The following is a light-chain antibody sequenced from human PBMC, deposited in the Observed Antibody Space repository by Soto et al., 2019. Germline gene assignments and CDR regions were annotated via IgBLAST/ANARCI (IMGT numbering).Light chain of an antibody. V-gene: IGLV7-46*01. J-gene: IGLJ2*01. Sequence: QAVVTQEPSLTVSPGGTVTLTCGSTTGAVTSAHYPYWFQQKPGQAPRTLISDTNNKHSWTPARFSGSLLGVKAALTLSGAQPEDEADYYCLLSYSGAYVVFGGGTKLTVL. CDR3: LLSYSGAYVV. CDR2: DTN. CDR1: TGAVTSAHY.